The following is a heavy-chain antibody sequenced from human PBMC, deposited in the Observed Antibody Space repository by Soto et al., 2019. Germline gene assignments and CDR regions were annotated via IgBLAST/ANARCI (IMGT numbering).Heavy chain of an antibody. CDR1: GGSFSGYY. CDR3: ARGSADSSPYPVTFDP. CDR2: ISPSVST. J-gene: IGHJ5*02. V-gene: IGHV4-34*01. Sequence: QVQLQQWGAGLLKPSETLSLTCAVSGGSFSGYYWTWIRQSPEKGLEWIGEISPSVSTNYSPSLKSRVAISVDTSKNQFSLKVSSVTAADTAVYYCARGSADSSPYPVTFDPWGQGTLVTVSS. D-gene: IGHD3-22*01.